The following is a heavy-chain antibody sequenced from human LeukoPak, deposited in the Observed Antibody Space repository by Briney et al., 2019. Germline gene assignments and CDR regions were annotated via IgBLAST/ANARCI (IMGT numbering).Heavy chain of an antibody. V-gene: IGHV4-39*01. CDR2: IYYSGST. CDR3: ASAPSYYYYMDV. Sequence: SETLSLTCTVSGCSISSSSYYWGGLRQPPRKGLVWIGSIYYSGSTYYNPSLKSRVTISVDTSKNQFSLKLSSVTAADTAMYYCASAPSYYYYMDVWGKGTTVTVSS. J-gene: IGHJ6*03. CDR1: GCSISSSSYY.